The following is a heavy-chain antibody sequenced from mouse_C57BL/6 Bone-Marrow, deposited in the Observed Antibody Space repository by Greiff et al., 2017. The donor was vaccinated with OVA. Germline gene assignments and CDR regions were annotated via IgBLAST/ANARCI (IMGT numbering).Heavy chain of an antibody. CDR2: IDPSDSYT. Sequence: QVQLQQPGAELVKPGASVKLSCKASGYTFTSYWMQWVKQRPGQGLEWIGEIDPSDSYTNYNQKFKGKATLTVDTSSSTAYMQLSSLTSEDSAVYDCARGLYYYGSSYHWGQGTTLTVSS. CDR1: GYTFTSYW. CDR3: ARGLYYYGSSYH. J-gene: IGHJ2*01. V-gene: IGHV1-50*01. D-gene: IGHD1-1*01.